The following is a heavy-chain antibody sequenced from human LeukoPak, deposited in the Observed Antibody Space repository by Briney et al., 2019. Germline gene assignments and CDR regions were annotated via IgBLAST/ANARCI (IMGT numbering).Heavy chain of an antibody. J-gene: IGHJ5*02. D-gene: IGHD4-17*01. Sequence: PSETLSLTCTVSGGSISSYYWSWIRQPPGKGLEWIGEIYHSGSTNYNPSLKSRVTISVDKSKNQFSLKLSSVTAADTAVYYCARNDYGVRGWFDPWGQGTLVTVSS. CDR1: GGSISSYY. CDR3: ARNDYGVRGWFDP. CDR2: IYHSGST. V-gene: IGHV4-59*12.